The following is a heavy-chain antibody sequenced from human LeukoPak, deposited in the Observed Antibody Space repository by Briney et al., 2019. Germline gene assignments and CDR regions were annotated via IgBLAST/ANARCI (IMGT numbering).Heavy chain of an antibody. D-gene: IGHD2-15*01. CDR2: INHSGST. CDR1: GGSFSGYY. CDR3: AREKQGYCSGGSCYSGWFDP. J-gene: IGHJ5*02. Sequence: PSETLSLTCAVYGGSFSGYYWNWIRQPPGKGLEWIGEINHSGSTNYNPSLKSRVTISVDTSKNQFSLKLSSVTAADTAVYYCAREKQGYCSGGSCYSGWFDPWGQGTLVTVSS. V-gene: IGHV4-34*01.